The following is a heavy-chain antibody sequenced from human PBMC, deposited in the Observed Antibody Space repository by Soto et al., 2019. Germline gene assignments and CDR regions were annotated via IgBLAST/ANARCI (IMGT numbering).Heavy chain of an antibody. V-gene: IGHV4-34*01. CDR3: ARDLEDGYNLGWFDP. CDR2: INHSGST. D-gene: IGHD5-12*01. Sequence: SETLSLTCAVYGGSFSGYYWSWIRQPPGKGPEWIGDINHSGSTNQNPSHKSRVTISVDTSKNQFSLKLSSVTAADTAMYYCARDLEDGYNLGWFDPWGQGTLVTVSS. CDR1: GGSFSGYY. J-gene: IGHJ5*02.